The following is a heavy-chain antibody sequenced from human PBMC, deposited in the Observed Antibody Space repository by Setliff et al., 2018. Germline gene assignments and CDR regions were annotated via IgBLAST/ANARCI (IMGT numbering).Heavy chain of an antibody. CDR1: GFTFSTYS. CDR3: ARGVPFDY. V-gene: IGHV3-48*01. J-gene: IGHJ4*02. Sequence: GGSLRLSCAASGFTFSTYSLIWVRQAPGTGLEWVSSISPSSSTIYYADSVTGRFTISRDNAKNSLYLQMNSLRAEDTAVYYCARGVPFDYWGQGTLVTVSS. D-gene: IGHD3-10*01. CDR2: ISPSSSTI.